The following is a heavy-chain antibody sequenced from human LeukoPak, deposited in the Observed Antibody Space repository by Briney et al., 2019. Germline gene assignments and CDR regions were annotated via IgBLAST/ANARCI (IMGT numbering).Heavy chain of an antibody. CDR1: GASITSYY. CDR3: ARRSMVRGVIKATRGYYYMDV. CDR2: IYTSGST. V-gene: IGHV4-4*07. J-gene: IGHJ6*03. D-gene: IGHD3-10*01. Sequence: SETLPLTCTVSGASITSYYWSWIRQSPGKGLEWIGRIYTSGSTNYNPSHKSRVTISVDTSKNQFSLKLSSVTAADTAVYYCARRSMVRGVIKATRGYYYMDVWGKGTTVTISS.